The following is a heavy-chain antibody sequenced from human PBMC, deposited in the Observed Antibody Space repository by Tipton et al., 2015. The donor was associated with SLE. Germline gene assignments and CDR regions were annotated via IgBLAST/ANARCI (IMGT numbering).Heavy chain of an antibody. CDR2: INHSGST. CDR3: ARGGVLTSFDY. D-gene: IGHD4/OR15-4a*01. CDR1: GGSFSGYY. J-gene: IGHJ4*02. V-gene: IGHV4-34*01. Sequence: TLSLTCAVYGGSFSGYYWSWIRQPPGKGLEWIGEINHSGSTNYNPSLKSRVTISVDTSKNQFSLKSSSVTAADTAVYYCARGGVLTSFDYCGQGTLVSVSS.